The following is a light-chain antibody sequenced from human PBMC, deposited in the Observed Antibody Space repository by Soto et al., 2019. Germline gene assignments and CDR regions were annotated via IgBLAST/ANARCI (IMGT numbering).Light chain of an antibody. J-gene: IGKJ1*01. CDR2: GAS. V-gene: IGKV3-20*01. CDR1: HRVGSSH. CDR3: QQSCSAPWT. Sequence: PGTQSLSPRSRATLSCTASHRVGSSHLAWYQQKPGQAPKLLIYGASSRATGIPDRFSGSGSGTDFTLTISSLEPEDFAMYYCQQSCSAPWTFGQGTKVDI.